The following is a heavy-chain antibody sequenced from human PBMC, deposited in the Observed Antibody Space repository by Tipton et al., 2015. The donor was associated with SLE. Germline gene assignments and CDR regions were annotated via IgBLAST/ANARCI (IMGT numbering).Heavy chain of an antibody. CDR2: IGTAGDT. CDR1: GFTLSSYA. V-gene: IGHV3-13*01. Sequence: GSLRLSCAASGFTLSSYAMHWVREVTGKGLEWVSGIGTAGDTKYAGSVKGRFTVSRENGKNSLYLQMNSLRVGDTAVYYCARSGESAEMDGMAVWGQGTTVTVSS. J-gene: IGHJ6*02. D-gene: IGHD2-2*01. CDR3: ARSGESAEMDGMAV.